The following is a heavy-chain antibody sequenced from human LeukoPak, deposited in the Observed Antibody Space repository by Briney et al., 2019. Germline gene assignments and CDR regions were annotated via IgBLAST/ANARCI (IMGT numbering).Heavy chain of an antibody. D-gene: IGHD2-15*01. V-gene: IGHV4-34*01. J-gene: IGHJ5*02. CDR2: INHSGST. CDR3: ARVGCSSSSCYNWFDP. CDR1: GGSFSGYY. Sequence: SETLSLTCAVYGGSFSGYYWGWIRQPPGKGLEWIGEINHSGSTNYNPSLKSRVTISVDTSKNQFSLKLSSVTAADTAVYYCARVGCSSSSCYNWFDPWGQGTLVTVSS.